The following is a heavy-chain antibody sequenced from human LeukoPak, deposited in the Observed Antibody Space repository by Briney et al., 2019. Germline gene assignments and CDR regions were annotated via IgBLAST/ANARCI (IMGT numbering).Heavy chain of an antibody. V-gene: IGHV1-8*01. CDR1: GYTFTSYD. CDR2: MNPNSGNT. D-gene: IGHD3-22*01. CDR3: ASSGYYRTRNYYYYYYMDV. Sequence: ASVKVSCKASGYTFTSYDINWVRQATGQGLEWMGWMNPNSGNTGYAQKFQGRVTMTRNTSISTAYMELSSLRSEDTAVYYCASSGYYRTRNYYYYYYMDVWGKGTTVTVSS. J-gene: IGHJ6*03.